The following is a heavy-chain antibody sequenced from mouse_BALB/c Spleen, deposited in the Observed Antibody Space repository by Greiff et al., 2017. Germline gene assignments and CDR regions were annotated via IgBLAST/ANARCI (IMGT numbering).Heavy chain of an antibody. CDR1: GFTFTDYY. J-gene: IGHJ3*01. CDR2: IRNKANGYTT. Sequence: EVNLVESGGGLVQPGGSLRLSCATSGFTFTDYYMSWVRQPPGKALEWLGFIRNKANGYTTEYSASVKGRFTISRDNSQSILYLQMNTLRAEDSATYYCARERPPAYWGQGTLVTVSA. CDR3: ARERPPAY. V-gene: IGHV7-3*02.